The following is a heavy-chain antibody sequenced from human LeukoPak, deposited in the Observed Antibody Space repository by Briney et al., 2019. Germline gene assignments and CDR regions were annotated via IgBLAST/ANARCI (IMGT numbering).Heavy chain of an antibody. D-gene: IGHD3-3*01. CDR3: ARQYYDFWSGYYTPYYYYYGMDV. J-gene: IGHJ6*02. Sequence: SETLSLTCTVSGGSISSSSYYWGWIRQPPGKGLEWIGSIYYSGSTYYNPSLKSRVTISVDTSKNQFSLKLSSVTAADTAVYYCARQYYDFWSGYYTPYYYYYGMDVWGQRTTVTVSS. CDR1: GGSISSSSYY. V-gene: IGHV4-39*01. CDR2: IYYSGST.